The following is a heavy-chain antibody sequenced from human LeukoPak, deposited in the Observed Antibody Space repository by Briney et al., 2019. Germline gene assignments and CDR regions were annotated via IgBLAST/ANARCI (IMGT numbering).Heavy chain of an antibody. D-gene: IGHD6-6*01. J-gene: IGHJ4*02. V-gene: IGHV3-23*01. CDR3: AKGSTYSTSSATDD. CDR2: ISDSGGST. CDR1: GFTFSSYA. Sequence: GGSLRLSCAASGFTFSSYAMSWVRQAPGKGLEWVSAISDSGGSTYYADSVKGRFTISRDNSKYTLYLQMNSLRAEDTAIYFCAKGSTYSTSSATDDWGQGTLVTVSS.